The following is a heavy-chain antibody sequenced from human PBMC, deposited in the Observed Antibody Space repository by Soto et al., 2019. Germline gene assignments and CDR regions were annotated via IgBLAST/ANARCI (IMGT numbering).Heavy chain of an antibody. D-gene: IGHD2-21*02. V-gene: IGHV1-46*01. CDR1: GYTFTSHF. Sequence: QVQLVQSGAEVKKPGASVKISCKASGYTFTSHFMYWVRQAPGQGLEWMGIINPSGGSTSHAQKFQGRVTMTRDTYTSTVYMEVSSLRFEDTAVYYCASVVVTSGYGMDVWGQGTTVTVSS. J-gene: IGHJ6*02. CDR2: INPSGGST. CDR3: ASVVVTSGYGMDV.